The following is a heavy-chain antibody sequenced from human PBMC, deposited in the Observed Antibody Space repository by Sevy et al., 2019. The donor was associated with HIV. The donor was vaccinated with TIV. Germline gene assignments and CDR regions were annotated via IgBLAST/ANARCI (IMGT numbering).Heavy chain of an antibody. V-gene: IGHV4-61*01. CDR2: IYYSGST. CDR1: GGSVSSGSYY. CDR3: ARGEYYYYMDV. Sequence: SETLSLTCTVSGGSVSSGSYYWSWIRQPPGKGLEWIGYIYYSGSTNYHPSLKSRVTISVDTSKNQFSLKLSSVTAADTAVYYCARGEYYYYMDVWGKGTTVTVSS. J-gene: IGHJ6*03.